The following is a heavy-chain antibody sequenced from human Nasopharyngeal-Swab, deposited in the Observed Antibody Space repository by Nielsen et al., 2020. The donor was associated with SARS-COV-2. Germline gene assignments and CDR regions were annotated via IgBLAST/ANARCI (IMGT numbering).Heavy chain of an antibody. CDR1: GFTFSSNA. J-gene: IGHJ3*02. V-gene: IGHV3-33*01. CDR3: AREVNAFDI. CDR2: IWHDGSRK. Sequence: GGSLRLSCAASGFTFSSNAMHWVRQAPGKGLEWVAVIWHDGSRKHYADSLKGRFTISRDNSKNTLDLQMNSLRAEDTAVYYCAREVNAFDIWGQGTMVTVSS. D-gene: IGHD3-22*01.